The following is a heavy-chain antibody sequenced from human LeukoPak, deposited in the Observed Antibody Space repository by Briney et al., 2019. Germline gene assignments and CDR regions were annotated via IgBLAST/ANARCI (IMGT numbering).Heavy chain of an antibody. D-gene: IGHD3-3*01. Sequence: PGESLKISCKASGYSLTTSWIGWVRQMPGKGLEWMGIIQPGHSETIYNPSFQGQVTISADKSISTAYLQWSSLKASDTAMYYCARRANPTYYDFWSGYYTGLDAFDIWGQGTMVTVSS. CDR1: GYSLTTSW. CDR3: ARRANPTYYDFWSGYYTGLDAFDI. J-gene: IGHJ3*02. V-gene: IGHV5-51*01. CDR2: IQPGHSET.